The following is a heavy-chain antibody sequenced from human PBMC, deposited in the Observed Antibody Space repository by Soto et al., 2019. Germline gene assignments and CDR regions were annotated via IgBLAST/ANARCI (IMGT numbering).Heavy chain of an antibody. V-gene: IGHV4-39*07. Sequence: SETLSLTCTVSGDSISTRSNYWAWIRQPPGKGLEWIGSIYYTGRTNYNPSLKSRVTMSVDTSKNQFSLTLNSVTAADTATYYCARGGISHWAYFYYMDVWDRGTTITVSS. J-gene: IGHJ6*03. CDR3: ARGGISHWAYFYYMDV. D-gene: IGHD2-21*01. CDR1: GDSISTRSNY. CDR2: IYYTGRT.